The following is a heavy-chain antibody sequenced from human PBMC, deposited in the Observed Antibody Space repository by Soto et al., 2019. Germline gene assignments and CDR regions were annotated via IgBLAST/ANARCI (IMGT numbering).Heavy chain of an antibody. Sequence: EVQLVESGGGLVQPGGSLRLSCAASGFIFSSYWMHWVRQAPGKGLVWVSRINNDGSDTTYADSVKGRFTVSRDNTRNTLYLEMKSLRAEDTAVYYCARDITVTPVYWGQGTLVTVPS. J-gene: IGHJ4*02. CDR2: INNDGSDT. D-gene: IGHD1-20*01. CDR3: ARDITVTPVY. V-gene: IGHV3-74*01. CDR1: GFIFSSYW.